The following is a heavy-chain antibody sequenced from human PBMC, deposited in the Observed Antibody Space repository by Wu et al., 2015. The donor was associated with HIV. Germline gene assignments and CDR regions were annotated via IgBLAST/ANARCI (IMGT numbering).Heavy chain of an antibody. J-gene: IGHJ6*04. CDR2: INCKSGAT. CDR3: ARVSPPDV. CDR1: GYIFTDYY. V-gene: IGHV1-2*02. Sequence: QVRLVQSGSEVKKPGASVKVSCKTSGYIFTDYYIHWVRQAPGQGLEWMGWINCKSGATLYTQKFQGRVTMTRDTSNSTVYMELNRLNSDDTAVYYCARVSPPDVWGKGTTVTVSS.